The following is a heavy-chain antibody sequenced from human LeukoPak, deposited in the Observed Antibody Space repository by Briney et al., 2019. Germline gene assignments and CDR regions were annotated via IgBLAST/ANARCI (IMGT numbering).Heavy chain of an antibody. CDR2: IYYSGTT. J-gene: IGHJ4*02. V-gene: IGHV4-39*07. Sequence: PSETLSLTCTVSGGSISSSSYYWDWIRQPPGKGLEWIGSIYYSGTTYYNPSLKSRVTISVDTSKNQFSLKLSSVTAADTAVYYCAREFATSGPGPDWGQGTLVTVSS. D-gene: IGHD3-10*01. CDR1: GGSISSSSYY. CDR3: AREFATSGPGPD.